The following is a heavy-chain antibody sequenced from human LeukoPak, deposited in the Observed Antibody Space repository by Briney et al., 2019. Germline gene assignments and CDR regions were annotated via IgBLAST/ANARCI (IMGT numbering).Heavy chain of an antibody. CDR3: ARDPRSRYCSSTSCYYMDV. Sequence: GGSLRLSCAASGFTFSSYSMNWVRQAPGKGLEWVSSISSSSSYIYYADSVKGRFTISRDNAKNSLYLQMNSLRAEDTAVYYCARDPRSRYCSSTSCYYMDVWGKGTTVTVSS. D-gene: IGHD2-2*01. CDR1: GFTFSSYS. V-gene: IGHV3-21*01. CDR2: ISSSSSYI. J-gene: IGHJ6*03.